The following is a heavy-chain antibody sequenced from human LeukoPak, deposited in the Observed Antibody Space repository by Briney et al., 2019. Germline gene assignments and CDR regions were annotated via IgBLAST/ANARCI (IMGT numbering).Heavy chain of an antibody. Sequence: GESLRLSCAASGFTFSSYSMSWVRQAPGKGLEWVAYITASGSGIYYADSLKGRFTISRDNAKNSLYLQMNSLRVEDTAIYYCAKVAHYYYGSESYYFFEHWGQGTRVTASS. J-gene: IGHJ4*02. V-gene: IGHV3-48*04. CDR1: GFTFSSYS. CDR2: ITASGSGI. CDR3: AKVAHYYYGSESYYFFEH. D-gene: IGHD3-10*01.